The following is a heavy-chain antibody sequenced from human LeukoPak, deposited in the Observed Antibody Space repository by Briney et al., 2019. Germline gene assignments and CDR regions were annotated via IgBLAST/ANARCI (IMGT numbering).Heavy chain of an antibody. D-gene: IGHD5-12*01. V-gene: IGHV1-2*02. Sequence: ASVKVSCKASGSTFTGYFTHWVRRAPGQGLEWMGWINPNNGDTKYAQKFQGRVTMTRDTSIGTAYMELRSLTSDDTAVYYCARKGGIYGYFFDYWGKGTLVTVSS. J-gene: IGHJ4*02. CDR3: ARKGGIYGYFFDY. CDR2: INPNNGDT. CDR1: GSTFTGYF.